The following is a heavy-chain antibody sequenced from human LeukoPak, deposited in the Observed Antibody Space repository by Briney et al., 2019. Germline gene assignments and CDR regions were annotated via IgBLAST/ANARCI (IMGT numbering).Heavy chain of an antibody. CDR2: ISAYNGNT. CDR1: GYTFTSYG. D-gene: IGHD3-22*01. Sequence: GASVKVSCKASGYTFTSYGISWVRQAPGQGLEWMGWISAYNGNTNYAQKLQGRVTMTTDTSTSTAYMELRSLRSDDTAVYYCAAAPRYYDSSGYQEFDYWGQGTLVTVSS. J-gene: IGHJ4*02. CDR3: AAAPRYYDSSGYQEFDY. V-gene: IGHV1-18*01.